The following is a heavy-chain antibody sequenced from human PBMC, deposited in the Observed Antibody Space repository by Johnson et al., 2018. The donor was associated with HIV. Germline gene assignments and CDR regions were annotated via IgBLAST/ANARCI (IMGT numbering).Heavy chain of an antibody. CDR3: ANGGSYSAADDAFDI. CDR1: GFTFSSYG. V-gene: IGHV3-30*18. Sequence: QVQLVESGGGVVQPGRSLRLSCAASGFTFSSYGMHWVRQAPGKGLEWVAVISYDGSNKYYADSVKGRITISRDNSKNTLYLQMNSLRAEDTAVYYCANGGSYSAADDAFDIWGQGTMVTVSS. D-gene: IGHD1-26*01. CDR2: ISYDGSNK. J-gene: IGHJ3*02.